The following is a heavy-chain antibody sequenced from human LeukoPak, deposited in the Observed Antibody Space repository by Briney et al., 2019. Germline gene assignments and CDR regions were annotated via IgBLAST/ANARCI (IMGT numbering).Heavy chain of an antibody. CDR3: ARDRGYSGYSEEGYYYYGMDV. CDR2: INPNRGGT. CDR1: GYTFTGYY. V-gene: IGHV1-2*02. D-gene: IGHD5-12*01. J-gene: IGHJ6*02. Sequence: GASVKVSCKASGYTFTGYYMHWVRQAPGQGLEWMGWINPNRGGTNYAQKFQGRVTMTRDTSISTAYMELSRLRSDDTAVYYCARDRGYSGYSEEGYYYYGMDVWGQGTTVTVSS.